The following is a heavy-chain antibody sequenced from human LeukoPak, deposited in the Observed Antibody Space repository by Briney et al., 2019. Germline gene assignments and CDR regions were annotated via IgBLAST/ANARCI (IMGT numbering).Heavy chain of an antibody. V-gene: IGHV3-9*03. D-gene: IGHD4-17*01. CDR2: ISWNSGSI. J-gene: IGHJ5*02. CDR1: GVSISSSY. CDR3: AKDSGPLWGDYSLWFDP. Sequence: LSLTCTVSGVSISSSYWSWVRQPPGKGLEWVSGISWNSGSIGYADSVKGRFTISRDNAKNSLYLQMNSLRAEDMALYYCAKDSGPLWGDYSLWFDPWGQGTLVTVSS.